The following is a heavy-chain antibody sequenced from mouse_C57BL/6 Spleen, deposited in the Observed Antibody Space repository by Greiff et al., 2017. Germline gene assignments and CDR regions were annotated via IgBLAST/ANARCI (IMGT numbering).Heavy chain of an antibody. V-gene: IGHV5-9*01. J-gene: IGHJ3*01. CDR1: GFTFSSYT. D-gene: IGHD2-3*01. CDR2: ISGGGGNT. CDR3: ARQDDGYDWFAY. Sequence: EVKVEESGGGLVKPGGSLKLSCAASGFTFSSYTMSWVRQTPEKRLEWVATISGGGGNTYYPDSVKGRFTISRDNAKNTLYLQMSSLRSEDTALYYCARQDDGYDWFAYWGQGTLVTVSA.